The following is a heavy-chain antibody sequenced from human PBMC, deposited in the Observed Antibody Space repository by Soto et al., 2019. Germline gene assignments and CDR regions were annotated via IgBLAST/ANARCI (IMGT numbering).Heavy chain of an antibody. J-gene: IGHJ3*02. CDR3: AIPGGTYYYDSSDMKDAFDI. Sequence: ASVKVSCKASGYTFTSYYMHWVRQAPGQGLEWMGIINPSGGSTSYAQKFQGRVTMTRDTSTSTVYMELSSLRSEDTAVYYCAIPGGTYYYDSSDMKDAFDIWGQGTRVTVSS. V-gene: IGHV1-46*03. D-gene: IGHD3-22*01. CDR2: INPSGGST. CDR1: GYTFTSYY.